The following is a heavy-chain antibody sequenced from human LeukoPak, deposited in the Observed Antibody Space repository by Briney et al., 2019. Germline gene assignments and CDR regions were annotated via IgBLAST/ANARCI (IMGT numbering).Heavy chain of an antibody. CDR3: AKELKAALDY. J-gene: IGHJ4*02. D-gene: IGHD2-15*01. CDR1: GFTFDDYA. CDR2: ISWNSGSI. V-gene: IGHV3-9*01. Sequence: GGSLRLSCAASGFTFDDYAMHWVRQAPGKGLEWVSGISWNSGSIGYADSVKGRFTISRDNAKNSLYLQMNGLRAEDTAVYYCAKELKAALDYWGQGTLVTVSS.